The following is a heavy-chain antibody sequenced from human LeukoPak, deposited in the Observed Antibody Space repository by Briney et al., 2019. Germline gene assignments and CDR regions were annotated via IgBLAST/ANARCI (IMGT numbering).Heavy chain of an antibody. Sequence: GGSLRLSCAASGFTFGSYAMSWVRQAPGKGLEWVSGISGSGGSTYYADSVKGRFTISRDNSKNTLYLQMNSLKTEDTAVYYCTTKIDYWGQGTLVTVSS. J-gene: IGHJ4*02. D-gene: IGHD1-14*01. CDR1: GFTFGSYA. V-gene: IGHV3-23*01. CDR3: TTKIDY. CDR2: ISGSGGST.